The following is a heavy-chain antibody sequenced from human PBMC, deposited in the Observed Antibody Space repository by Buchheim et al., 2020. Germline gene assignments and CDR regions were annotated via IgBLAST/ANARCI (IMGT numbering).Heavy chain of an antibody. CDR2: ISSSGSTI. J-gene: IGHJ6*02. Sequence: VQLVESGGTLVKPGGSLRLSCTASGFSFSSYEMNWVRQAPGKGLEWVSYISSSGSTIYYADSVKGRFTISRDNAKNSLYLQMNSLRAEDTAVYYCAREAYDFWSGSHYGMDVWGQGTT. D-gene: IGHD3-3*01. CDR3: AREAYDFWSGSHYGMDV. CDR1: GFSFSSYE. V-gene: IGHV3-48*03.